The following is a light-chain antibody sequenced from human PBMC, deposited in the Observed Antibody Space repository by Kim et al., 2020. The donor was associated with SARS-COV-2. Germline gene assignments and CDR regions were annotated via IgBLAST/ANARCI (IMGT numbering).Light chain of an antibody. Sequence: SSELTQDPAVSVALGQTVRITCQGDSLRSYYASWYQQKPGQAPVLVIYGKNNRPSGIPDRFSGSSSGNTASLTITGAQAEDEAEYYFNSRDSSGNHLDVV. CDR1: SLRSYY. V-gene: IGLV3-19*01. J-gene: IGLJ2*01. CDR2: GKN. CDR3: NSRDSSGNHLDVV.